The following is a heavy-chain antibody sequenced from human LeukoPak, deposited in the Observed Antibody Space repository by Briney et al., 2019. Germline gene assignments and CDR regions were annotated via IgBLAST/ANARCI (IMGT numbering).Heavy chain of an antibody. CDR1: GFTVSSNY. V-gene: IGHV3-66*01. D-gene: IGHD3-10*01. CDR2: IYSGGTT. J-gene: IGHJ3*02. Sequence: PGGSLRLSCAASGFTVSSNYMSWVRQAPGKGLEWVSVIYSGGTTYYADSVKGRFTISRDNSKNTLYLQMNSLRAEDTAVYYCARDRGLLWFGELRAFDAFDIWGQGTVVTVSS. CDR3: ARDRGLLWFGELRAFDAFDI.